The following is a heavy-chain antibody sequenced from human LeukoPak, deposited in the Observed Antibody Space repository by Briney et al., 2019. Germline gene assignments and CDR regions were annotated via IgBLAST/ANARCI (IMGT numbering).Heavy chain of an antibody. CDR1: GYTFTSYG. J-gene: IGHJ4*02. Sequence: ASVKVSCKASGYTFTSYGISWVRQALGQGLEWMGWISAYNGNTNYAQKLQGRVTTTTDTSTSTAHMELRSLRSDDTAVYYCARGYCSGGSCDFDYWGQGTLVTVSS. D-gene: IGHD2-15*01. CDR2: ISAYNGNT. CDR3: ARGYCSGGSCDFDY. V-gene: IGHV1-18*01.